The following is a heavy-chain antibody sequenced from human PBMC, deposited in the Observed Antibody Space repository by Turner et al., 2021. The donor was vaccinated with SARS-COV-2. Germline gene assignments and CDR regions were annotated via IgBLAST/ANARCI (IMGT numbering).Heavy chain of an antibody. CDR3: TTDDAWEQHYYYYYCGMDV. J-gene: IGHJ6*02. CDR1: GFTFSSDW. D-gene: IGHD1-26*01. Sequence: EVHLVESGVGLVKPGGSLRLAWTACGFTFSSDWMSWVRQAPGKGLEWVGRSKSNTDGGKTDYAAHVKGRFTISRDDSKNTLYLQMNSLKTEDTAVYYCTTDDAWEQHYYYYYCGMDVWGQGTTVTVSS. V-gene: IGHV3-15*01. CDR2: SKSNTDGGKT.